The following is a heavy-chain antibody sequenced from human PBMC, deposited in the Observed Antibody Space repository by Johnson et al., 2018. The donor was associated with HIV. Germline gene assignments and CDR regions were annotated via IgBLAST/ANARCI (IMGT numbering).Heavy chain of an antibody. V-gene: IGHV3-30*18. CDR3: AKDWSVLELLSLHAFDI. Sequence: QVLLLESGGGLVQPGGSLRLSCAASGFPFSSYGMHWVRQAPGKGLEWVAVISYDGSNKYYADSVKGRFTISRDNSKNTMFLQMNSLRVEDTAVYYCAKDWSVLELLSLHAFDIWGQGTMVTVSS. CDR2: ISYDGSNK. J-gene: IGHJ3*02. D-gene: IGHD3-3*01. CDR1: GFPFSSYG.